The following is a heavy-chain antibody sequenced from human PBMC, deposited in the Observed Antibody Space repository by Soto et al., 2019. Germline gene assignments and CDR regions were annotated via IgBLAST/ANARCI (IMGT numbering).Heavy chain of an antibody. J-gene: IGHJ6*02. D-gene: IGHD6-19*01. Sequence: ASVKVSCKASGYTFTSYDINWVRQATGQGLEWMGWMNPNSGNTGYAQKFQGRVTMTRNTSISTAYMELSSLRSEDTAVYYCVRALSYSSGWYPNYYYGMDVWGQGTTVTVSS. CDR2: MNPNSGNT. V-gene: IGHV1-8*01. CDR3: VRALSYSSGWYPNYYYGMDV. CDR1: GYTFTSYD.